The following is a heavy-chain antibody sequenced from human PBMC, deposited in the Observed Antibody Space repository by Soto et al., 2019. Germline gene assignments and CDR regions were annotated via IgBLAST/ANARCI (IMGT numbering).Heavy chain of an antibody. CDR1: GFTFSSYS. D-gene: IGHD2-15*01. V-gene: IGHV3-21*01. CDR2: ISSSSSYI. J-gene: IGHJ4*02. Sequence: GGSLILSCAASGFTFSSYSMNWVRQAPGKGLEWVSSISSSSSYIYYADSVKGRFTISRDNAKNSLYLQMNSLRAEDTAVYYCARDQRYCSGPSSSGDWGQGTLLTVSS. CDR3: ARDQRYCSGPSSSGD.